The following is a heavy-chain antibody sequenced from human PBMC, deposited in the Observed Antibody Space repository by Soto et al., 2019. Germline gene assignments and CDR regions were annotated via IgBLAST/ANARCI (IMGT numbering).Heavy chain of an antibody. CDR2: ISGSGGST. CDR3: AKDIVVVPAAMALYYYYYGMDV. J-gene: IGHJ6*02. V-gene: IGHV3-23*01. Sequence: SLRLSCAASGFTFSSYAMSWVRQAPGKGLEWVSTISGSGGSTYYADSVKGRFTISRDNSKNTLYLQMNSLRAEDTAVYYCAKDIVVVPAAMALYYYYYGMDVWGQGTTVTVSS. CDR1: GFTFSSYA. D-gene: IGHD2-2*01.